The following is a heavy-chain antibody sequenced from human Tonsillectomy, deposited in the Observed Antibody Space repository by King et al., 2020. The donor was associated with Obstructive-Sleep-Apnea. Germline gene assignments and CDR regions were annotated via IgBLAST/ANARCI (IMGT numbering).Heavy chain of an antibody. J-gene: IGHJ6*02. CDR1: GYTFTSYG. D-gene: IGHD2-2*01. CDR2: ISAYNGNT. CDR3: AREWIVVVPASIYYYGMDV. Sequence: QLVQSGAEVKKPGASVKVSCKASGYTFTSYGISWVRQAPGQGLEGMGWISAYNGNTNYAQKLQGRVTMTTDTSTSTAYMELRSLRSDDTAVYYCAREWIVVVPASIYYYGMDVWGQGTTVTVSS. V-gene: IGHV1-18*04.